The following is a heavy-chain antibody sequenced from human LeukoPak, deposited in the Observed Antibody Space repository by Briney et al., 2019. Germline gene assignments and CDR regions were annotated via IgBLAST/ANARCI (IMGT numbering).Heavy chain of an antibody. V-gene: IGHV4-34*01. CDR1: GGSFSGYY. J-gene: IGHJ4*02. CDR2: INHSGST. Sequence: PSETLSLTCAVYGGSFSGYYWSWIRQPPGKGLEWIGEINHSGSTNYNPSLKSRVTISVDTSKNQFSLKLSSVTAADTAVYYCARGRKHNWKGPNYWGQGTLVTVSS. CDR3: ARGRKHNWKGPNY. D-gene: IGHD1-1*01.